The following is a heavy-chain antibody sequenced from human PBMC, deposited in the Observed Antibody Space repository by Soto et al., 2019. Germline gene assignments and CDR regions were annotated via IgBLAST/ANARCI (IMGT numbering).Heavy chain of an antibody. CDR1: GFTFSDYY. V-gene: IGHV3-11*01. CDR3: AKMSSENYYDPVFS. J-gene: IGHJ4*02. Sequence: QVQLVESGGGLVKTGGSLRIVCEASGFTFSDYYMSWVRQAPGKGLEWVAYISSSGNIIYYADSVKGRFTISRYNAKKSVYLQMNSLRAEYTALYFCAKMSSENYYDPVFSWGQGTLVTVSS. CDR2: ISSSGNII. D-gene: IGHD3-22*01.